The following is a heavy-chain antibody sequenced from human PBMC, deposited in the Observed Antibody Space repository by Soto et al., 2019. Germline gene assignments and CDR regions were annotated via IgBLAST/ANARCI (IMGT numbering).Heavy chain of an antibody. CDR2: IVVGSGNT. J-gene: IGHJ3*02. CDR1: GFTFTSSA. CDR3: AAERLPDDAFDI. D-gene: IGHD4-17*01. Sequence: ASVKVSCKASGFTFTSSAVQWVRQARVQRLEWIGWIVVGSGNTNYAQKFQERVTITRDMSTSTAYMELSSLRSEDTAVYYCAAERLPDDAFDIWGQGTMVTVSS. V-gene: IGHV1-58*01.